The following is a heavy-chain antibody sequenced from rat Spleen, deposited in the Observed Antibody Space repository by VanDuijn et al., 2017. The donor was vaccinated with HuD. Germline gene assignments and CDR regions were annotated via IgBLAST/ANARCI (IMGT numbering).Heavy chain of an antibody. CDR2: ISYSGST. Sequence: EVQLQESGPGLVKPSQSLSLTCSVTGYSITSNYWGWIRKFPGNKMEWMGYISYSGSTSYNPSLKSRISITRDTSKNQFFLEVNSVTTEDTATYYCARLGYYGGTYDWFAYWGQGTLVTVSS. J-gene: IGHJ3*01. CDR1: GYSITSNY. D-gene: IGHD1-12*02. V-gene: IGHV3-1*01. CDR3: ARLGYYGGTYDWFAY.